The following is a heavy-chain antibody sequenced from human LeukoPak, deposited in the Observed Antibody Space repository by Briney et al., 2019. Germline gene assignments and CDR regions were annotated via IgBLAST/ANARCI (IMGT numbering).Heavy chain of an antibody. J-gene: IGHJ3*02. CDR3: VRGLQPDAFDI. Sequence: LRLSCAASGFTFSSYGMHWVRQAPGKGLEWIGYIYYTGSTYYNPSLKSRVTISVDTSNNQFSLKLSSVTAADTAVYYCVRGLQPDAFDIWGQGTMVTVSS. CDR1: GFTFSSYG. V-gene: IGHV4-31*02. CDR2: IYYTGST.